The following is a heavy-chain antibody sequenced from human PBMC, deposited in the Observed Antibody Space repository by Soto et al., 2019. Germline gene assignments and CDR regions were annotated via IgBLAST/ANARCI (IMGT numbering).Heavy chain of an antibody. V-gene: IGHV4-39*02. D-gene: IGHD3-10*01. Sequence: SETLSLTCTVSGGSISSSSYYWGWIRQPPGKGLEWIGSIYYSASTYYNPSLKSRVTISVDTSKNHFSLKISTVTAADTAVYYCARKLSYGLGSAGDPVPEPIYFDYWGQGTLVTVSS. CDR1: GGSISSSSYY. CDR2: IYYSAST. CDR3: ARKLSYGLGSAGDPVPEPIYFDY. J-gene: IGHJ4*02.